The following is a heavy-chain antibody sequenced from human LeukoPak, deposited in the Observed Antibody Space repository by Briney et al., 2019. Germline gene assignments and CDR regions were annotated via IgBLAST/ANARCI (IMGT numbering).Heavy chain of an antibody. V-gene: IGHV3-23*01. CDR1: GFTFSSYA. J-gene: IGHJ3*01. D-gene: IGHD2-15*01. CDR3: ANLGFNTFHV. CDR2: ISGSGGST. Sequence: GGSLRLSCAASGFTFSSYAMSWVRQAPGKGLEWVSAISGSGGSTYYADSVKGRFAISRDNSKSTLYLQMNNLRVDDTAVYYCANLGFNTFHVWGQGTMVTVSS.